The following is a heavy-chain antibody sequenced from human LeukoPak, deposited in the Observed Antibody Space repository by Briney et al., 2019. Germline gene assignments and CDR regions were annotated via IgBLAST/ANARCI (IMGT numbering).Heavy chain of an antibody. J-gene: IGHJ4*02. D-gene: IGHD2-21*02. CDR2: INHSGST. Sequence: SETLSLTCAVYGGSFSGYYWSWIRQPPGKGLEWIGEINHSGSTNYNPSLKSRVTISVDTSKNQFSLKLSSVTAADTAVYYCARGPLANCGGDCYTLAYWGQGTLVTVSS. CDR3: ARGPLANCGGDCYTLAY. V-gene: IGHV4-34*01. CDR1: GGSFSGYY.